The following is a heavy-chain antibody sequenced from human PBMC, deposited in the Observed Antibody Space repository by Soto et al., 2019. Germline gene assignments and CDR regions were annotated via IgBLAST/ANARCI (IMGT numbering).Heavy chain of an antibody. D-gene: IGHD4-17*01. V-gene: IGHV3-21*01. CDR2: ISSSSSYI. CDR1: GFTFSSYS. Sequence: GGSLRLSCAASGFTFSSYSMNWVRQAPGKGLEWVSSISSSSSYIYYADSVKGRFTISRDNAKNSLYLQMNSLRAEDTAVYYCARYGDQRYYYYYMDVWGKGTTVTVSS. CDR3: ARYGDQRYYYYYMDV. J-gene: IGHJ6*03.